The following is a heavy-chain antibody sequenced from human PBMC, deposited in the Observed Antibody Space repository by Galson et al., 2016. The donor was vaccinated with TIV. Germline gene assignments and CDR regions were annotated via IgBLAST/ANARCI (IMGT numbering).Heavy chain of an antibody. CDR3: AKIGQEHDAFDI. V-gene: IGHV1-69*06. D-gene: IGHD1/OR15-1a*01. J-gene: IGHJ3*02. CDR1: GGSVTSNLG. CDR2: ILPISGQT. Sequence: SVKVSCKASGGSVTSNLGLNWVRQAPGQGLEWLGGILPISGQTNYAQKIQGRVTIAADKSTTTVYMELRSLRSDDTAVYYCAKIGQEHDAFDIWGQGTMVTVFS.